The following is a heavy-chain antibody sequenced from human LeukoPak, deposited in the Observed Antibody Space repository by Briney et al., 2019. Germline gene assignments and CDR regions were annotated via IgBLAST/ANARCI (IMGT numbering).Heavy chain of an antibody. Sequence: GGSLRLSCAASGFTFSSYWMHWVRQTPGKGLVWVSRISTDGSSTTYADSVKGRFTISRDNAKNTLYLQMHSLRAEDTAMYYCARGTQIFWGQGTLVPVSS. CDR3: ARGTQIF. CDR1: GFTFSSYW. CDR2: ISTDGSST. V-gene: IGHV3-74*01. D-gene: IGHD2/OR15-2a*01. J-gene: IGHJ4*02.